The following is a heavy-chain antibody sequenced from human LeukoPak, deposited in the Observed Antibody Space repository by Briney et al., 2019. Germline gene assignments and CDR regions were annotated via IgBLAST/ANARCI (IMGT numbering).Heavy chain of an antibody. Sequence: GASVKVSCKASGYTFTGYYIHWVRQAPGQGLEWMGWINPNSGGTNYAQKFQGRVTMTRDTSISTAYMDLSRLRSDDTAVYYCARTTEGGYTYNYFYYYYMDVWGKGTTVTISS. CDR3: ARTTEGGYTYNYFYYYYMDV. D-gene: IGHD5-18*01. CDR1: GYTFTGYY. V-gene: IGHV1-2*02. J-gene: IGHJ6*03. CDR2: INPNSGGT.